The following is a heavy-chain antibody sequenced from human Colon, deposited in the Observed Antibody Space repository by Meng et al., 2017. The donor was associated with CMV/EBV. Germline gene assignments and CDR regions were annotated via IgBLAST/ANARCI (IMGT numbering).Heavy chain of an antibody. V-gene: IGHV3-30*02. CDR3: AKEAGGAHYGLDV. J-gene: IGHJ6*02. D-gene: IGHD1-26*01. Sequence: GESLKISCAASGFTFSSYGMVWVRQAPGKGLEWVAFIQYDGNTKHYADSMKGRFTISRDNFNNTLHLHMYGLGVEDTAVYYCAKEAGGAHYGLDVWGQGTTVTVSS. CDR2: IQYDGNTK. CDR1: GFTFSSYG.